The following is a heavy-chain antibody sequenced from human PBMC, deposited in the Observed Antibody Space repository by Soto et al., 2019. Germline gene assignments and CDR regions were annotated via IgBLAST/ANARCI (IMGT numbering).Heavy chain of an antibody. CDR1: GFTFDDYA. J-gene: IGHJ4*02. V-gene: IGHV3-9*01. D-gene: IGHD1-26*01. CDR3: AKARKVGATTAFDY. Sequence: SLKISCAASGFTFDDYAMHWVRQAPGKGLEWVSGISWNSGSIGYADSVKGRFTISRDNAKNSLYLQMNSLRAEDTALYYCAKARKVGATTAFDYWGQGTLVTVSS. CDR2: ISWNSGSI.